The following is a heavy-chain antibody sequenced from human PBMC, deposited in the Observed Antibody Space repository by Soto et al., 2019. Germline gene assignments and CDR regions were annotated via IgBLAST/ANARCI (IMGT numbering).Heavy chain of an antibody. Sequence: QVQLVQAGAEVKKPGASVKVSGKASGYTFTSYAMHWVPQAPGQGLEWMGWINADNGNTKYSQKVQGKVTLTRDTATSTAYMELSSLTSENTAMYYCARPTYYYDSSGYTNWFDPWGQGTLVTVSS. J-gene: IGHJ5*02. CDR1: GYTFTSYA. D-gene: IGHD3-22*01. V-gene: IGHV1-3*01. CDR3: ARPTYYYDSSGYTNWFDP. CDR2: INADNGNT.